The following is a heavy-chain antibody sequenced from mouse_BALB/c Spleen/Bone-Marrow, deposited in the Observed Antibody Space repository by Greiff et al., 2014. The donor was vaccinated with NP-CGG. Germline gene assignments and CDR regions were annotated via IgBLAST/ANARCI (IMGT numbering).Heavy chain of an antibody. J-gene: IGHJ2*01. CDR1: GYTFTRYW. Sequence: VKLQESGAELLKPGTSVKLSCKASGYTFTRYWMHWVKQRPGQGLEWIGELNPSNGHTNYNGKFKNKATVTVDKSSSTAYMQLSSLTSEDSAVYYCASMITTRGFDYWGQGTTLTVSS. CDR2: LNPSNGHT. V-gene: IGHV1S81*02. CDR3: ASMITTRGFDY. D-gene: IGHD2-4*01.